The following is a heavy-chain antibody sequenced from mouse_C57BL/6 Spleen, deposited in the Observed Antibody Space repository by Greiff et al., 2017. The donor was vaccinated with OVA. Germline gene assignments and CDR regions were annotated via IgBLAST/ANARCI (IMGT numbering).Heavy chain of an antibody. V-gene: IGHV1-53*01. CDR1: GYTFTSYW. CDR3: ARDGASGFMTMDY. Sequence: QVQLQQSGTELVKPGASVKLSCKASGYTFTSYWMHWVKQRPGQGLEWIGNINPSNGGTNYNEKFKGKATLTVDKSSSTAYMQLSSLTSEDSAVYYCARDGASGFMTMDYWGQGTSVTVSS. D-gene: IGHD3-2*02. CDR2: INPSNGGT. J-gene: IGHJ4*01.